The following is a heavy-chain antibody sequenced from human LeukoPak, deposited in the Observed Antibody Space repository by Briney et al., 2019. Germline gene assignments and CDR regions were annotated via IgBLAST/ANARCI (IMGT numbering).Heavy chain of an antibody. Sequence: GASAKVSCKASGYTFTSYGISWVRQAPGQGLEWMGWISAYNGNTNYAQKLQGRVTMTTDTSTSTAYMELRSLRSDDTAVYYCARDRNGYSNSIYYYYGMDVWGQGTTVTVSS. CDR3: ARDRNGYSNSIYYYYGMDV. CDR2: ISAYNGNT. D-gene: IGHD4-11*01. CDR1: GYTFTSYG. J-gene: IGHJ6*02. V-gene: IGHV1-18*01.